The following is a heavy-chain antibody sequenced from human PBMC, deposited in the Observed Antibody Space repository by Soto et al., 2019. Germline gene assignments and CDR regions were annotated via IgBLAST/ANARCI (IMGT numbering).Heavy chain of an antibody. D-gene: IGHD1-7*01. CDR3: AREGTLTHPFFDS. J-gene: IGHJ3*02. CDR2: IIPIFGTA. V-gene: IGHV1-69*06. CDR1: GGTFSSYA. Sequence: SVNVSCKACGGTFSSYAISWVRQAPGQGLEWMGGIIPIFGTANYAQKFQGRVTITADKSTSTAYMELSSLRSEDTAVYYCAREGTLTHPFFDSWGQETMVTVSS.